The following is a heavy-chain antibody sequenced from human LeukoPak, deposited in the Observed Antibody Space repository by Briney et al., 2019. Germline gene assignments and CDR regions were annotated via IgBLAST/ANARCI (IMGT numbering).Heavy chain of an antibody. V-gene: IGHV3-30*02. CDR2: IRYDGSNK. D-gene: IGHD3-22*01. Sequence: QPGGSLRLSCAASGFTFSSYGMHWVRQAPGKGLEWVAFIRYDGSNKYYADSVKGRFTISRDNAKNSLYLQMNSLRAEDTAVYYCARTPPIYYDSSGYLDNWFDPWGQGTLVTVSS. J-gene: IGHJ5*02. CDR3: ARTPPIYYDSSGYLDNWFDP. CDR1: GFTFSSYG.